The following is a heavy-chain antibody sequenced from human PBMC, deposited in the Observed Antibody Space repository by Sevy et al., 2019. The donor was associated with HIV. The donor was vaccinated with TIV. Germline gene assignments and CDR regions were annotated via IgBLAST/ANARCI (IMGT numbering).Heavy chain of an antibody. Sequence: ASVKVSCKASGYTFTSYGISWVRQAPGQGLEWMGWISGYNGNTNYAQKLQRRVTMTTDTSTRTAYMELRSLRSDDTAVYYCARAPSIAVAAGFDYWGQGTLVTVSS. D-gene: IGHD6-19*01. V-gene: IGHV1-18*04. CDR2: ISGYNGNT. CDR3: ARAPSIAVAAGFDY. CDR1: GYTFTSYG. J-gene: IGHJ4*02.